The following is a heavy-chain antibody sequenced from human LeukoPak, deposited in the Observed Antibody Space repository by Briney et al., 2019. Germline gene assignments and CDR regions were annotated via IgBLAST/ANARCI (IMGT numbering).Heavy chain of an antibody. CDR1: GFTFSSHW. CDR3: ARGGITIFGVVRYYFDY. Sequence: PGGSLRLSCAASGFTFSSHWMSWVRQAPGKGLEWVANIKQDGSEKYYVDSVKGRFTISRDNAKNSLYLQMNSLRAEDTAVYYCARGGITIFGVVRYYFDYWGQGTLVTVSS. D-gene: IGHD3-3*01. J-gene: IGHJ4*02. V-gene: IGHV3-7*04. CDR2: IKQDGSEK.